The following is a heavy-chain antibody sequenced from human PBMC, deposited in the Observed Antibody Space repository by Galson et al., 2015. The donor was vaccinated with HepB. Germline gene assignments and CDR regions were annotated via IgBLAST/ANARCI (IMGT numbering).Heavy chain of an antibody. Sequence: PALVKPTQTLTLTCTFTGFSLSTPPVGVGWVRQPPGKALEWLALLYWDDDERYRPSLRNRLTLTKNNSKNQVVLTMANVDPMNTATYFCARGTAYDFYFDHWGQGLLVTVSS. CDR1: GFSLSTPPVG. J-gene: IGHJ4*02. CDR3: ARGTAYDFYFDH. CDR2: LYWDDDE. D-gene: IGHD2-21*02. V-gene: IGHV2-5*02.